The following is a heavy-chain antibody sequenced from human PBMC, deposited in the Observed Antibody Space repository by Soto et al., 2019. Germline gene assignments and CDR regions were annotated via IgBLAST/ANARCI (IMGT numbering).Heavy chain of an antibody. CDR3: ARGARYCSSTSCYFIRVAAFDI. J-gene: IGHJ3*02. V-gene: IGHV4-34*01. CDR1: GGSFSGYY. D-gene: IGHD2-2*01. Sequence: SETLSLTCAVYGGSFSGYYWSWIRQPPGKGLEWIGEINHSGSTNYNPSLKSRVTISVDTSKNQFSLKLSSVTAADTAVYYCARGARYCSSTSCYFIRVAAFDIWGQGTMVTVSS. CDR2: INHSGST.